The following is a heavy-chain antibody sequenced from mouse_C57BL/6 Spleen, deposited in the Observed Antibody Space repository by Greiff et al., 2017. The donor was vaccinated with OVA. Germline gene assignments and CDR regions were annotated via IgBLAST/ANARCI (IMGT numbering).Heavy chain of an antibody. Sequence: QVQLQQPGAELVMPGASVKLSCKASGYTFTSYWMHWVKQRPGQGLEWIGEIDPSDSYTNYNQKFKGKSTLTVDKSSSTAYMQLSSLTSEDSAVYYCASLTGAYYFDYWGQGTTLTVSS. V-gene: IGHV1-69*01. J-gene: IGHJ2*01. D-gene: IGHD4-1*01. CDR2: IDPSDSYT. CDR1: GYTFTSYW. CDR3: ASLTGAYYFDY.